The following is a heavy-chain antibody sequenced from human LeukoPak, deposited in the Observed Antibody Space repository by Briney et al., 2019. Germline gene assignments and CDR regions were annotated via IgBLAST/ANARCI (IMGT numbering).Heavy chain of an antibody. V-gene: IGHV3-21*01. Sequence: GGSLRLSCAASGFTSSSYSMTWVRQAPGKGLEWVSSISSSSSYIYYADSVKGRFTISRDNAKNSLYLQMNSLRAEDTAVYYCARDGDYYDSSGYDYWGQGTLVTVSS. D-gene: IGHD3-22*01. J-gene: IGHJ4*02. CDR3: ARDGDYYDSSGYDY. CDR2: ISSSSSYI. CDR1: GFTSSSYS.